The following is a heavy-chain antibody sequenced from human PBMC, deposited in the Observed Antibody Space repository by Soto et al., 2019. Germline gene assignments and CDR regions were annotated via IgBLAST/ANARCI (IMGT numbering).Heavy chain of an antibody. J-gene: IGHJ4*02. CDR2: IYYSGST. Sequence: PSETLSLTCTVSGGSISSGDYYWSWIRQPPGKGLEWIGYIYYSGSTYYNPSLKSRVTISVDTSKNQFSLKLSSVTAADTAVYYCARVRYYDFWSGYYGPSTFDYWGQGTLVTVSS. V-gene: IGHV4-30-4*01. CDR1: GGSISSGDYY. CDR3: ARVRYYDFWSGYYGPSTFDY. D-gene: IGHD3-3*01.